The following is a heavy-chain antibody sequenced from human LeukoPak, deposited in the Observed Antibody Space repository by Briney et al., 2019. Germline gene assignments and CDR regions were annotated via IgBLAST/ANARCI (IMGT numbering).Heavy chain of an antibody. CDR3: ARDRFGAAAGSYYGMDV. CDR1: GYTFTGYY. V-gene: IGHV1-2*02. Sequence: ASVTVSFKASGYTFTGYYMHWVRQAPGQGREWMGWINPNSGGTNYAQKFQGRVTMTRDTSISTAYMELSRLRSDDTAVYYCARDRFGAAAGSYYGMDVWGQGTTVTVSS. D-gene: IGHD6-13*01. CDR2: INPNSGGT. J-gene: IGHJ6*02.